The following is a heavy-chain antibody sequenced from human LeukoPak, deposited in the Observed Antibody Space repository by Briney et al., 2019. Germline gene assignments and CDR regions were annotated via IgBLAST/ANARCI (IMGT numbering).Heavy chain of an antibody. V-gene: IGHV4-30-4*08. CDR3: ARAQKRDSFGNSDWFDP. CDR1: GGSVSSGGYY. J-gene: IGHJ5*02. D-gene: IGHD1-7*01. Sequence: SETLSLTCTVSGGSVSSGGYYWSWIRQHPGKGLEWIGYISYSGTTYYNPSLKSRLTISVDTSKNEISLKLTSVTAADTAVYYCARAQKRDSFGNSDWFDPWGQGTLVTVSS. CDR2: ISYSGTT.